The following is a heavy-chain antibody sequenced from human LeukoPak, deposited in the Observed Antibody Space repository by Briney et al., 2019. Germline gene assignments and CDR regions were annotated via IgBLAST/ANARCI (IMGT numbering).Heavy chain of an antibody. Sequence: GGALRLSCAASGFIFSSFSINWVRPAPGEGLEWVSSISGTSSYIYYADSVKGRFTISRDNAKNSLLLQMNSLRAEDTAVYYCATPGGLDYWGQGTLVIVSS. D-gene: IGHD2-15*01. CDR2: ISGTSSYI. J-gene: IGHJ4*02. V-gene: IGHV3-21*01. CDR3: ATPGGLDY. CDR1: GFIFSSFS.